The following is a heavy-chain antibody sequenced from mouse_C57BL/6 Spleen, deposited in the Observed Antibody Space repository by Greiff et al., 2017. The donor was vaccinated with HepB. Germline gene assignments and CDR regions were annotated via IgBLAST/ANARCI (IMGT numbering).Heavy chain of an antibody. D-gene: IGHD2-3*01. Sequence: DVKLVESGGGLVKPGGSLKLSCAASGFTFSDYGMHWVRQAPEKGLEWVAYISSGSSTIYYADTVKGRFTISRDNAKNTLFLQMTSLRSEDTAMYYCARDGSYWYFDVWGTGTTVTVSS. V-gene: IGHV5-17*01. CDR2: ISSGSSTI. CDR1: GFTFSDYG. CDR3: ARDGSYWYFDV. J-gene: IGHJ1*03.